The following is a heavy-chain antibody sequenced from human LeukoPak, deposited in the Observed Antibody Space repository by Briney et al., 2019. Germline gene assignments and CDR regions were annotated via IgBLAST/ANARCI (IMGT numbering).Heavy chain of an antibody. J-gene: IGHJ4*02. CDR3: AKGGLWYSDINDYPRD. Sequence: GGSLRLSCVTSGFTFNTYGMFWVREAPGKGLEFVALIRYDGNNEYYEDSVKGRFTIFRDNSRNTLSLQMSSLRPEDTGLYYCAKGGLWYSDINDYPRDRGRGTLVIVSS. CDR2: IRYDGNNE. D-gene: IGHD4-11*01. CDR1: GFTFNTYG. V-gene: IGHV3-30*02.